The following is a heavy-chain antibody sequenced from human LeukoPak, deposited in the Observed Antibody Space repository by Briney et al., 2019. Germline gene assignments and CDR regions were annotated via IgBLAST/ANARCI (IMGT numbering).Heavy chain of an antibody. CDR1: GYSISSGYY. J-gene: IGHJ4*02. D-gene: IGHD2-2*03. CDR3: ARTNGYCSSSSCYGNFDY. CDR2: IYHSGSP. Sequence: PSETLSLTCTVSGYSISSGYYWGWIGQPPGKGLEWIGTIYHSGSPYYNPSLKSRVTISVDTSKNQFSLKLSSVTAADTAVYYCARTNGYCSSSSCYGNFDYWGQGTLVTVSS. V-gene: IGHV4-38-2*02.